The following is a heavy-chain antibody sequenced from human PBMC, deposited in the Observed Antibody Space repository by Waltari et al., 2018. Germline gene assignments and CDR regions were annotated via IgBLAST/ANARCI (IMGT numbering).Heavy chain of an antibody. Sequence: EVRLVQSGAEVKKPGESLKISCKGSGDKFSTYWIGRVRQLAGKGLEWMGNIYVGDSETRYSPSFRGQVTMSADKSITTAYLQWSSLKASDTAMYYCARREHDYDYVGGSYRRVIDTFDIWGQGTRVTVSS. CDR1: GDKFSTYW. D-gene: IGHD3-16*02. J-gene: IGHJ3*02. CDR3: ARREHDYDYVGGSYRRVIDTFDI. CDR2: IYVGDSET. V-gene: IGHV5-51*03.